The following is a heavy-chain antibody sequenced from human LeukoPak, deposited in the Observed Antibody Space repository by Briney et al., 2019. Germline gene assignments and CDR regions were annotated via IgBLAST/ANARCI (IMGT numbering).Heavy chain of an antibody. CDR3: ARESPDILTGYYAFDI. J-gene: IGHJ3*02. D-gene: IGHD3-9*01. CDR1: GGSISSSNW. CDR2: IYHSGST. Sequence: SETLSLTCAVSGGSISSSNWWSWVRQPPGKGLEWIGEIYHSGSTNYNLSLKSRVTISVDKSKNQFSLKLSSVTAADTAVYYCARESPDILTGYYAFDIWGQGTMVTVSS. V-gene: IGHV4-4*02.